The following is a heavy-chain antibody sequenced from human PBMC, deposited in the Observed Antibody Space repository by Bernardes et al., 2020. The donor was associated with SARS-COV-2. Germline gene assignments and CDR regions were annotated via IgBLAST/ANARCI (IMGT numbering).Heavy chain of an antibody. CDR3: ARDGYTGSFYQYAMDV. Sequence: SETLSLTCTVSGDSISTNYWSWIRQPPGQGLEWIGYISHTGSTNYSPSFKSRVTISADTSKNQFSLKLTSTTAADTAVYYYARDGYTGSFYQYAMDVWGQGTTVTVSS. D-gene: IGHD2-2*02. CDR1: GDSISTNY. V-gene: IGHV4-59*13. CDR2: ISHTGST. J-gene: IGHJ6*02.